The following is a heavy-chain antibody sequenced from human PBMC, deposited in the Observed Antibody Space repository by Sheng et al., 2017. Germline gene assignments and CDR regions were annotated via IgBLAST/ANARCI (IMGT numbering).Heavy chain of an antibody. V-gene: IGHV3-11*05. D-gene: IGHD3-3*01. Sequence: RLSCTTSGFIFSDYYMTWIRQAPGKGLEWVSYISGSGSHTNYADSVKGRFTISRDNTKNSLYLQLNSLRAEDTAVYYCARVDFGVDKTWFDPWGQGTLVTVSS. J-gene: IGHJ5*02. CDR3: ARVDFGVDKTWFDP. CDR1: GFIFSDYY. CDR2: ISGSGSHT.